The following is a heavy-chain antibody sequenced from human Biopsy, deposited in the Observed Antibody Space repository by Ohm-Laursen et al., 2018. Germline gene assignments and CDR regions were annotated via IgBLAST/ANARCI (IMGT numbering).Heavy chain of an antibody. CDR3: ARDRWPHVTLLGLVVFDF. CDR1: GYTFTNYG. J-gene: IGHJ4*02. V-gene: IGHV1-18*01. CDR2: ISPSIGDT. Sequence: PTVNLSCKASGYTFTNYGISWVRQAPGQGLGWMGGISPSIGDTDYAQKLQGRVTMTTDTSTSTAYMDLRSLRSDDTAVYYFARDRWPHVTLLGLVVFDFWGQGTLVIVSS. D-gene: IGHD3-3*01.